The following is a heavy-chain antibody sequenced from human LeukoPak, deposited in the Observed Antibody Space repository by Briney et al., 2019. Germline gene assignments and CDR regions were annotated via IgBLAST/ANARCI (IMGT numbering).Heavy chain of an antibody. CDR3: ARDGDSSGYYAAFDI. D-gene: IGHD3-22*01. Sequence: GRSLRLSCAASGFTFSSSGMHWVRQAPGKGLEWVALIWYDGSNKYYADSVKGRFTISRDNAKNSLYLQMNSLRAEDTAVYYCARDGDSSGYYAAFDIWGQGTMVTVSS. CDR2: IWYDGSNK. V-gene: IGHV3-33*01. CDR1: GFTFSSSG. J-gene: IGHJ3*02.